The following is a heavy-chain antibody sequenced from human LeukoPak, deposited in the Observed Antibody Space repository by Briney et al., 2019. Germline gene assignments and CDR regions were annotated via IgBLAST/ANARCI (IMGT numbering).Heavy chain of an antibody. CDR2: IYYSGGT. CDR1: GGSISSYY. J-gene: IGHJ4*02. D-gene: IGHD1-26*01. CDR3: ARDTPVGRMGY. V-gene: IGHV4-59*01. Sequence: PSETLSLTCTVSGGSISSYYWSWIRQPPGKGLEWIGYIYYSGGTNYNPSLKSRVTISVDTSKNQFSLKLSSVTAADTAVYYCARDTPVGRMGYWGQGTLVTVSS.